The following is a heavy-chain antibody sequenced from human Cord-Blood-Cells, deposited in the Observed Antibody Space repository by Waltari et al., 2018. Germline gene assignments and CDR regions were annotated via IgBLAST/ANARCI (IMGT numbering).Heavy chain of an antibody. D-gene: IGHD6-6*01. CDR1: GFTVSSNY. CDR3: ARAVGAARPSYFDY. V-gene: IGHV3-53*02. Sequence: EVQLVETGGGLIQPGGSLRLSCAASGFTVSSNYMSWVRQAPGKGRACVSVIYSGGSTYYADSVKGRFTISRDNSKNTLYLQMNSLRAEDTAVYYCARAVGAARPSYFDYWGQGTLVTVSS. CDR2: IYSGGST. J-gene: IGHJ4*02.